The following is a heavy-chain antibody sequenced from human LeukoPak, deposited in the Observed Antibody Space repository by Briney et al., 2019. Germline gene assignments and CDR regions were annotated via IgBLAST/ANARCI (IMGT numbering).Heavy chain of an antibody. CDR2: TYYRSKRYN. CDR3: ARGYYCDS. J-gene: IGHJ4*02. V-gene: IGHV6-1*01. Sequence: SQTLSLTCALSGDSVPNYTTAWNWITQSPSRGLEWLGRTYYRSKRYNEYAVYVKSRITIDPDTSKNQFSLQLSSVTPEDTAVYYCARGYYCDSWGQGALVTVSS. CDR1: GDSVPNYTTA.